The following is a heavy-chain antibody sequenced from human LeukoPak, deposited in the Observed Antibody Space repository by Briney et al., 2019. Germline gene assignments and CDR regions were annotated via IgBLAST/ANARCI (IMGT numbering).Heavy chain of an antibody. CDR3: ARVLFTSTRRGYYYYMDV. V-gene: IGHV1-18*01. J-gene: IGHJ6*03. CDR1: GYTFTSYG. CDR2: ISAYNGNT. Sequence: ASVKVSCKASGYTFTSYGISWVRQAPGQGLEWMGWISAYNGNTNYAQKLQGRVTMTTDTSTSTAYMELRSLRSDDTAVYYCARVLFTSTRRGYYYYMDVWGKGTTVTVSS. D-gene: IGHD2/OR15-2a*01.